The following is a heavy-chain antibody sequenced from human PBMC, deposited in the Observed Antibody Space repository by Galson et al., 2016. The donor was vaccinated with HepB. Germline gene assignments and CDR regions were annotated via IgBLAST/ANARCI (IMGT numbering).Heavy chain of an antibody. Sequence: QSGAEVKKPGESLKISCKGSGYSFTSYWIGWVRQMPGKGLEWMGIIYPGDSDTRYSPSFPGQVTISADKSISTAYLQWSSLKASDTAMYYCARADGYCSSTSCYFLGWFDPWGQGTLVTVSS. D-gene: IGHD2-2*03. CDR3: ARADGYCSSTSCYFLGWFDP. CDR1: GYSFTSYW. CDR2: IYPGDSDT. V-gene: IGHV5-51*01. J-gene: IGHJ5*02.